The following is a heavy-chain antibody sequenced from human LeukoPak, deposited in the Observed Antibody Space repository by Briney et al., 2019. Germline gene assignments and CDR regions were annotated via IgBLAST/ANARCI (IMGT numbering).Heavy chain of an antibody. J-gene: IGHJ4*02. CDR3: ARQRVLNYHFDY. CDR1: GGSISSYY. D-gene: IGHD6-13*01. Sequence: PSETLSLTCTVSGGSISSYYWSWIPQPPGKGLEWIGYIYTSGSTNYNPSLKSRVTISVDTSKNQISLKLSSVTAADTAVYYCARQRVLNYHFDYWGQGTLVTVSS. CDR2: IYTSGST. V-gene: IGHV4-4*09.